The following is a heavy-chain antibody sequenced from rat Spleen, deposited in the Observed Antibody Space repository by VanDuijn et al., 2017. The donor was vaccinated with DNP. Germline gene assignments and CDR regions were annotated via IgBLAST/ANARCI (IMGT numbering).Heavy chain of an antibody. CDR2: ISPSGGST. CDR3: ATGGVTTVVTDNWFAY. CDR1: GFTFSNYG. V-gene: IGHV5-19*01. D-gene: IGHD1-1*01. J-gene: IGHJ3*01. Sequence: EVQLVESGGGLVQPGRSLKLSCAASGFTFSNYGMHWIRQAPTKGLEWVASISPSGGSTYYRDSVKGRFTISRDNAKSTLYLQMDSLRSEDTATYYCATGGVTTVVTDNWFAYWGQGTLVTVSS.